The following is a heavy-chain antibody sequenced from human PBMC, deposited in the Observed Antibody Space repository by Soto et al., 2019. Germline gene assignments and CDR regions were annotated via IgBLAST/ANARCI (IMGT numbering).Heavy chain of an antibody. D-gene: IGHD3-10*01. CDR1: GGSISSGGYS. V-gene: IGHV4-30-2*01. J-gene: IGHJ4*02. CDR2: IYHSGST. CDR3: ARGSGSGR. Sequence: QLQLQESGSGLVKPSQTLSLTCAVSGGSISSGGYSWSWIRQPPGKGLEWNGYIYHSGSTNYNPSLKSPGTTPVDRSKNQFSLKLSSVTAADTAVYYCARGSGSGRWGQGTLVTVSS.